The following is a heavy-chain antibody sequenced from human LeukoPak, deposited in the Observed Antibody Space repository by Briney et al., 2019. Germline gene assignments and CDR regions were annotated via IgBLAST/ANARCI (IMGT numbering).Heavy chain of an antibody. CDR1: GGTISSSY. Sequence: SETLSLTCTVSGGTISSSYWSWIRQPPGKGLEWIGYIYYSGSTNYNPSLKSRVTISVDTSKSQFSLKLSSVTAADTAVYYCARVKYGPLGGMDVWGQGTTVTVSS. CDR2: IYYSGST. D-gene: IGHD2-8*01. J-gene: IGHJ6*02. CDR3: ARVKYGPLGGMDV. V-gene: IGHV4-59*08.